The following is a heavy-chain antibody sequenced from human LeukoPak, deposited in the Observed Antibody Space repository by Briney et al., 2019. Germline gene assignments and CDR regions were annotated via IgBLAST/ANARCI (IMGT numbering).Heavy chain of an antibody. CDR1: GFTFRSYS. V-gene: IGHV3-21*01. CDR2: ISSSSRYI. J-gene: IGHJ6*03. CDR3: ARGGTPAYYYYYYMDL. D-gene: IGHD2-15*01. Sequence: KPGGSLRLSCAASGFTFRSYSMNWVRQAPGKGLEWVSSISSSSRYIYYADSVKGRFTISRDNAKNSLYLQMNSLRAEDTAVYYCARGGTPAYYYYYYMDLWGKGTTVTVSS.